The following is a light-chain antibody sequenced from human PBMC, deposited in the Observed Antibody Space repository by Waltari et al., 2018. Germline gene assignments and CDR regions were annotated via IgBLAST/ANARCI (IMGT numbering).Light chain of an antibody. CDR1: QSLLDSEDGNTY. Sequence: DIVMTQTPLSLPVTLGEPASISCRSSQSLLDSEDGNTYLEWYLQKPGQSPQLLIYEISNRASGVPDRFSGSGSDTDFTLKISSVEAEDVGVYYCMQALEFPYSFGQGTKVEIK. CDR2: EIS. J-gene: IGKJ2*03. CDR3: MQALEFPYS. V-gene: IGKV2-40*01.